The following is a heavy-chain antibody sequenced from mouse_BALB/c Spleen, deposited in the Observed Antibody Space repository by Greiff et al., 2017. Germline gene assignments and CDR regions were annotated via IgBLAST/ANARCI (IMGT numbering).Heavy chain of an antibody. V-gene: IGHV1-14*01. D-gene: IGHD1-1*01. CDR2: INPYNDGT. J-gene: IGHJ2*01. CDR1: GYTFTSYV. CDR3: ARKGGTTVFDY. Sequence: VQLKESGPELVKPGASVKMSCKASGYTFTSYVMHWVKQKPGQGLEWIGYINPYNDGTKYNEKLKGKATLTSDKSSSTAYMELSSLTSEDSAVYYCARKGGTTVFDYWGQGTTLTVSS.